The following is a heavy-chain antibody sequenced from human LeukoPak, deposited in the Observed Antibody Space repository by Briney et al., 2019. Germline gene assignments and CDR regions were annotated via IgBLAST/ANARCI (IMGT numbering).Heavy chain of an antibody. CDR3: AKLPSSGWLDY. CDR1: GFTVSDNY. V-gene: IGHV3-53*01. Sequence: PGGSLRLSCVVSGFTVSDNYMSWVRQAPGKGLEWVSAFYSGGNTYYTGSVKGRFIISRDSSKNTLHLQMNNLRPEDTAMYYCAKLPSSGWLDYWGQGTLVTVSS. CDR2: FYSGGNT. J-gene: IGHJ4*02. D-gene: IGHD6-19*01.